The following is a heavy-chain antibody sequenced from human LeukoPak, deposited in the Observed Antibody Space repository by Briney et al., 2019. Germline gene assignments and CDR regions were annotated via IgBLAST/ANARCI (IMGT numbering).Heavy chain of an antibody. D-gene: IGHD2-2*01. V-gene: IGHV3-48*03. J-gene: IGHJ6*04. Sequence: PGGSLRLSCAASGFTFSSYEMNWVRQAPEKGLEWVSYISSSGSTIYYADSVKGRFTISRDNAKNSLYLQMNSLRAEDTAVYYCAAGLDIVVVPAASYYGMDVWGKGTTVTVSS. CDR1: GFTFSSYE. CDR3: AAGLDIVVVPAASYYGMDV. CDR2: ISSSGSTI.